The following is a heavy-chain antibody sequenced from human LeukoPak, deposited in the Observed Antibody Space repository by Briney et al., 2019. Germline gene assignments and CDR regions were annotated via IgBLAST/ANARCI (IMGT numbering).Heavy chain of an antibody. CDR2: IYPGDSET. J-gene: IGHJ5*02. V-gene: IGHV5-51*01. CDR3: ARPESCLGPFDP. Sequence: GESLKISCQGSGYSFTNFWIAWVRQMPGKGLEWMGIIYPGDSETRYSPSFQGLVTISADKSISTAYLQWSSLKASDTAMYYCARPESCLGPFDPWGQGTLVTVSS. D-gene: IGHD2-15*01. CDR1: GYSFTNFW.